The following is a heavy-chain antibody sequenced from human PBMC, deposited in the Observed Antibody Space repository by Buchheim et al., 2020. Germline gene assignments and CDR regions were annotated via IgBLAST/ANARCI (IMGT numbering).Heavy chain of an antibody. J-gene: IGHJ4*02. D-gene: IGHD3-10*01. Sequence: EVQVVESGGGLVKPGGSLRLSCAASGFSFSSYSMNWVRQAPGKGLEWVSSVSSSSTYIFYAKSVKGRFTISRDNAKNSLYFQMNSLRAEDTAVYYCARGRDLVRGVIKATFDSWGQGTL. CDR3: ARGRDLVRGVIKATFDS. V-gene: IGHV3-21*02. CDR2: VSSSSTYI. CDR1: GFSFSSYS.